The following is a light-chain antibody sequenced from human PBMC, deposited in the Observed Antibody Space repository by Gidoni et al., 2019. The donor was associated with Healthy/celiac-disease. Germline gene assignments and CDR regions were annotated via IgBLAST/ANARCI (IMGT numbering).Light chain of an antibody. CDR1: SSNIGSNT. V-gene: IGLV1-44*01. J-gene: IGLJ2*01. Sequence: GQRVNISCSGSSSNIGSNTVNWYQQLPGTAPKLLIYSNNQRPSGVPDRFSGSKSGTSASLAISGLQSEDEADYYCAAWDDSLNGQVVFGGGTKLTVL. CDR3: AAWDDSLNGQVV. CDR2: SNN.